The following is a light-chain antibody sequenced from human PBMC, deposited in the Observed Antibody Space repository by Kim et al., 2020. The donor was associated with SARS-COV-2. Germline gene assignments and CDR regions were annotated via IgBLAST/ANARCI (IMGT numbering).Light chain of an antibody. V-gene: IGLV2-23*01. J-gene: IGLJ3*02. CDR3: CSYAGSSTWV. Sequence: QSALTQPASVSESLGQLITISCTGTASDVGAYNLVSWYQQYPGKGPKLIIYEGNKRAPGVSNRFSGSKSGSWASLTISGLQPEDEADYHCCSYAGSSTWVFGGRTRLTVL. CDR2: EGN. CDR1: ASDVGAYNL.